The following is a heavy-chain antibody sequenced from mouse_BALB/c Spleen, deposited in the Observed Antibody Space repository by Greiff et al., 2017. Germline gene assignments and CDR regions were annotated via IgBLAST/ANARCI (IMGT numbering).Heavy chain of an antibody. D-gene: IGHD1-1*01. V-gene: IGHV5-6-5*01. CDR2: ISSGGST. J-gene: IGHJ1*01. CDR1: GFTFSSYA. Sequence: EVKLMESGGGLVKPGGSLKLSCAASGFTFSSYAMSWVRQTPEKRLEWVASISSGGSTYYPDSVKGRFTISRDNARNILYLQMSSLRSEDTAMYYCARGYDWYFDVWGAGTTVTVSS. CDR3: ARGYDWYFDV.